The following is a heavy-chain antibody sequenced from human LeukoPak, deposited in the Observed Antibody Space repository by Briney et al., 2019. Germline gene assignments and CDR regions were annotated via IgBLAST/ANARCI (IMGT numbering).Heavy chain of an antibody. Sequence: GSSVKVSCKASGYTFTSYGISWVRQAPGQGIQWMGWISAYNGNTNYAQKLQGRVTMTTDTSTSTAYMELRSLRSDDTAVYYCARDSRIPRGWFDPWGQGTLVTVSS. CDR1: GYTFTSYG. D-gene: IGHD2-21*01. CDR2: ISAYNGNT. V-gene: IGHV1-18*01. CDR3: ARDSRIPRGWFDP. J-gene: IGHJ5*02.